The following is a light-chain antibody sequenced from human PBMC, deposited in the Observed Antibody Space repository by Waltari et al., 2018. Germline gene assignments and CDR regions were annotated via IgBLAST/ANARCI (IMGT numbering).Light chain of an antibody. CDR2: RDD. J-gene: IGLJ1*01. CDR1: KLGSKY. Sequence: SYEVTQPPSVSVSPRQRATITCSGEKLGSKYVSWYQQKSGQSPVLVIYRDDKRPSGVLERFSGSNSGNTATLTISGTQPMDEADYYCQAWDSSAFVFGAGTKVTVL. CDR3: QAWDSSAFV. V-gene: IGLV3-1*01.